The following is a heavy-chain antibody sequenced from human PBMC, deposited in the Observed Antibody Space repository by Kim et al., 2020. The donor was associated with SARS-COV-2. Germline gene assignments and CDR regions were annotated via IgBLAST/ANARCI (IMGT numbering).Heavy chain of an antibody. CDR3: AREDSVDPGYCYYMDF. CDR1: GFTFSSYG. CDR2: IWYDGSNK. J-gene: IGHJ6*03. V-gene: IGHV3-33*01. Sequence: GGSLRLSCAASGFTFSSYGMHWVRQAPGKGLDWVAVIWYDGSNKYYADSVKGRFTISRDSSKNTLYLQMNSLRAEDTAVYYCAREDSVDPGYCYYMDFWG.